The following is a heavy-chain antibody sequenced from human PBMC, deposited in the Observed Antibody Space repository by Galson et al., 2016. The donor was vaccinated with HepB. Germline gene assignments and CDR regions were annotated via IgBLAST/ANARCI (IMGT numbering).Heavy chain of an antibody. J-gene: IGHJ2*01. CDR3: ARGGVVNSYWYFDL. CDR2: IFDIGST. D-gene: IGHD3-3*01. CDR1: GFSISNGYY. V-gene: IGHV4-38-2*02. Sequence: ETLSLTCTVSGFSISNGYYWDWIRQTPGEGLEWIGYIFDIGSTNYNPSLKRRVTISVDTSKNQFSLKLTSVTAADTAVYYCARGGVVNSYWYFDLWGRGTLVTVSS.